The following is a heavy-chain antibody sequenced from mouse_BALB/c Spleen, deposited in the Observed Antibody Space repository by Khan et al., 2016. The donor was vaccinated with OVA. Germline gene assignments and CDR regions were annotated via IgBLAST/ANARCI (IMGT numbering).Heavy chain of an antibody. D-gene: IGHD1-2*01. CDR1: GYTFTDYY. CDR2: ISPGSGDT. Sequence: QVQLQQSGAELARPGASVKLSCKASGYTFTDYYINWVKLRTGQGLEWIGEISPGSGDTYYNERFKGKATLTADKSSSTAYMQLSSLTSAASAVYFCARRNYFGYTFAYWGQGTLVTGSA. J-gene: IGHJ3*01. V-gene: IGHV1-77*01. CDR3: ARRNYFGYTFAY.